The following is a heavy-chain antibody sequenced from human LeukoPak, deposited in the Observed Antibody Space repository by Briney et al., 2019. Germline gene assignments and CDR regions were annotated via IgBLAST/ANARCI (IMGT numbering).Heavy chain of an antibody. CDR3: GGVFDF. V-gene: IGHV3-74*01. Sequence: PGGSLRLSRAASGFTFSNSWTHWVRQAPGKGLMWVSGIKDDGTTTFYADSVKGRFSISIDSAKNTLYLQMNSLTVDDSGVYYCGGVFDFWGQGALVTVSS. CDR2: IKDDGTTT. J-gene: IGHJ4*02. CDR1: GFTFSNSW. D-gene: IGHD2-8*01.